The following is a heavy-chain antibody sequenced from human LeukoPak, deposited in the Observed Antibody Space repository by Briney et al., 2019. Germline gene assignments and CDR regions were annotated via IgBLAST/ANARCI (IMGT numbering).Heavy chain of an antibody. CDR2: INPNSGGT. CDR3: ARTIAAAGTFDP. D-gene: IGHD6-13*01. J-gene: IGHJ5*02. CDR1: GYTFTGCY. Sequence: ASVKVSCKASGYTFTGCYMHWVRQAPGQGLEWMGWINPNSGGTNYAQKFQGRVTMTRDTSISTAYMELSRLRSDDTAVYYCARTIAAAGTFDPWGQGTLVTVSS. V-gene: IGHV1-2*02.